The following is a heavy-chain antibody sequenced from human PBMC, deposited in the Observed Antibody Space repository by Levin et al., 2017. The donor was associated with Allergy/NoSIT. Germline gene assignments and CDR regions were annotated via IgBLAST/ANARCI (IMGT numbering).Heavy chain of an antibody. D-gene: IGHD1-26*01. CDR2: ISSSSSYI. J-gene: IGHJ6*02. CDR1: GFTFSSYS. V-gene: IGHV3-21*01. Sequence: GGSLRLSCAASGFTFSSYSMNWVRQAPGKGLEWVSSISSSSSYIYYADSVKGRFTISRDNAKNSLYLQMNSLRAEDTAVYYCARDDGGSYYYYYGMDVWGQGTTVTVSS. CDR3: ARDDGGSYYYYYGMDV.